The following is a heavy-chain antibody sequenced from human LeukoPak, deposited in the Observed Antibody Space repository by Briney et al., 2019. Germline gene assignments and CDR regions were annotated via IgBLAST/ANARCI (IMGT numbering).Heavy chain of an antibody. Sequence: SETLSLTCTVSGGSISSSSYYWGWLRQPPGKGLEWIGGIYYSGSTYYNPSLKSRVTISVDTSKNQFSLKLSSVTAADTAVYYCARHCTGTMGGDFDYWGQGTLVTVSS. V-gene: IGHV4-39*01. D-gene: IGHD1-7*01. J-gene: IGHJ4*02. CDR1: GGSISSSSYY. CDR3: ARHCTGTMGGDFDY. CDR2: IYYSGST.